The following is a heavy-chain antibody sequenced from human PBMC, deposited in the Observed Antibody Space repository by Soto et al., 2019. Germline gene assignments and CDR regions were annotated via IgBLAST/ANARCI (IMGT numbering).Heavy chain of an antibody. CDR1: GFTFSSYA. J-gene: IGHJ3*02. Sequence: GGSLRLSCAASGFTFSSYAMHWVRQAPGKGLEWVAVISYDGSNKYYADSVKGRFTISRDNSKNTLYLQMNSLRAEDTAVYYCARELAESIAAAGTSTAFDIWGQGTMVTVSS. CDR3: ARELAESIAAAGTSTAFDI. CDR2: ISYDGSNK. V-gene: IGHV3-30*04. D-gene: IGHD6-13*01.